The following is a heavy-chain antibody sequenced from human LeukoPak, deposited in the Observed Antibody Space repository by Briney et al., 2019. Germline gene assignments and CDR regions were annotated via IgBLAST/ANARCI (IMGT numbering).Heavy chain of an antibody. D-gene: IGHD2-2*01. V-gene: IGHV3-48*03. CDR1: GFTFSSYE. J-gene: IGHJ6*03. Sequence: GGSLRLSCAASGFTFSSYEMNWVRQPPGKGLEWVSYISNSGKTIYYADSVKGRFTISRDNAKNSLSLQMNSLRAEDTAVYYCAKLYRPGYFYYMDVWGKGTTVTVPS. CDR2: ISNSGKTI. CDR3: AKLYRPGYFYYMDV.